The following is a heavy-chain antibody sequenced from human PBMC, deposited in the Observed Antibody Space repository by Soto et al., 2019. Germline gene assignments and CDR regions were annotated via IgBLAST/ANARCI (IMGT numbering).Heavy chain of an antibody. J-gene: IGHJ6*02. V-gene: IGHV3-30*04. CDR2: VSHDGRNQ. D-gene: IGHD3-22*01. CDR1: GITFTDHA. Sequence: QVQLVESGGGVVQPGRSLRLSCAASGITFTDHAMHWVRQAPGKGLEWVAVVSHDGRNQYYTDYVKGRFTISRDISSNTLHLQMNSLRVEETAIYYWAGERWAESSVLPTHNGMDVWGQGAAVTFPS. CDR3: AGERWAESSVLPTHNGMDV.